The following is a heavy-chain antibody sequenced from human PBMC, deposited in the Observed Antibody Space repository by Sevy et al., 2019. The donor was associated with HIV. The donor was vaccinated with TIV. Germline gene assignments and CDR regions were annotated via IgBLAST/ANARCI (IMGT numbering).Heavy chain of an antibody. Sequence: SGPTLVKPTQTLTLTCTFSGFSFTTSGVGVGWIRQPPGKALEWLALIYWDDDRRYSPSLKGRLTITRDTSKDQVVLTMANMDPVDTGTYYCAHRRSKGITITEFDYWGQGALVTVSS. CDR3: AHRRSKGITITEFDY. V-gene: IGHV2-5*02. CDR2: IYWDDDR. CDR1: GFSFTTSGVG. J-gene: IGHJ4*02. D-gene: IGHD3-9*01.